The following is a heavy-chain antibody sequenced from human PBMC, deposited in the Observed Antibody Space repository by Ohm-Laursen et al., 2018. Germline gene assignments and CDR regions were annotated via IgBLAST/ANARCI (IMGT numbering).Heavy chain of an antibody. V-gene: IGHV3-74*01. CDR3: ARPMTTVTTSVYYYGMDV. CDR1: GFTFSSYW. Sequence: SLRLSCTASGFTFSSYWMHWVRQAPGKGLVWVSRINSDGSSTSYADPVKGRFTISRDNAKNTLYLQMNSLRAEDTAVYYCARPMTTVTTSVYYYGMDVWGQGTTVTVSS. CDR2: INSDGSST. D-gene: IGHD4-17*01. J-gene: IGHJ6*02.